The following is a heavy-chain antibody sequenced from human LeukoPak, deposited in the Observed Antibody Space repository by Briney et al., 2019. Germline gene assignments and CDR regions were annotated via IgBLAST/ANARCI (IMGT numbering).Heavy chain of an antibody. CDR1: GGYISSYY. V-gene: IGHV4-59*01. Sequence: SETLSLTCTVSGGYISSYYWSWIRQPPGKGLEWIGYIFNSGSTNYNPSLKSRVTISVDTSKNQFSLKLSSVTAADTTVYFCALGDCSSTSCYVFDYWGQGTLVTVSS. D-gene: IGHD2-2*01. CDR3: ALGDCSSTSCYVFDY. CDR2: IFNSGST. J-gene: IGHJ4*02.